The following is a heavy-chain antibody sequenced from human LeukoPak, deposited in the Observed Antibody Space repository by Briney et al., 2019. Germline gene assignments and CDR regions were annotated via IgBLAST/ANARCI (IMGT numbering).Heavy chain of an antibody. CDR1: GGTFSSYA. Sequence: SVKVSCKASGGTFSSYAISWVRQAPGQGLEWMGGIIPIFDTANYAQKFQGRVAITADESTSTAYMELSSLRSQDTAVYYCARVSGSSGSYYFDYWGQGTLVTVSS. CDR2: IIPIFDTA. V-gene: IGHV1-69*13. D-gene: IGHD3-10*01. J-gene: IGHJ4*02. CDR3: ARVSGSSGSYYFDY.